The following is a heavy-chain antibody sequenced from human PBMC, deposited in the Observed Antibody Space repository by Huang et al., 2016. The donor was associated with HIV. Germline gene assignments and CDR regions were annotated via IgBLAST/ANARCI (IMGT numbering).Heavy chain of an antibody. V-gene: IGHV4-59*11. Sequence: QVQLQESGPGLVKPSETLSLTCTVSGGSISTHYWGWIRQPPGKGLEWIGSIDYRGSTNYSPSRKSRVTILLDTAKNQFSLRVNSVTAADTAMYYCARDHHDFWRGYRRMYFFDHWGQGTLVTVSS. D-gene: IGHD3-3*01. CDR3: ARDHHDFWRGYRRMYFFDH. J-gene: IGHJ4*02. CDR1: GGSISTHY. CDR2: IDYRGST.